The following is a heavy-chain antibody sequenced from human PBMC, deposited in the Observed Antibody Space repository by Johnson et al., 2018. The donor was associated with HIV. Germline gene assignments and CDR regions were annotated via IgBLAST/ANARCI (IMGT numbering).Heavy chain of an antibody. Sequence: QVQLVESGGGVVQPGRSLRLSCAASGFTFSSYGMHWVRQAPGKGLEWVAVISYDGSNKYYADSVKGRFTISRDTSKNTLYLQMNSLRAEDTAVYYCARDGGSGSTREDAFDIWGQGTMVIVSS. CDR1: GFTFSSYG. CDR3: ARDGGSGSTREDAFDI. CDR2: ISYDGSNK. J-gene: IGHJ3*02. D-gene: IGHD2-2*01. V-gene: IGHV3-30*03.